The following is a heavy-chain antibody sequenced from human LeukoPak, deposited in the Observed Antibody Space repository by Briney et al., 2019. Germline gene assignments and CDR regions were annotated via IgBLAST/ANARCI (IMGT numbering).Heavy chain of an antibody. CDR3: ARGGDYYGSGEFDY. J-gene: IGHJ4*02. D-gene: IGHD3-10*01. V-gene: IGHV3-7*03. CDR1: GFTFSSYW. Sequence: GGSLRLSCAASGFTFSSYWMSWVRQAPGKGLEWVANIKQDGSEKYYVDSVKGRFTISRDNAKNSLYLQMNSLRAEDTAVYYCARGGDYYGSGEFDYWGQGTLVTVSS. CDR2: IKQDGSEK.